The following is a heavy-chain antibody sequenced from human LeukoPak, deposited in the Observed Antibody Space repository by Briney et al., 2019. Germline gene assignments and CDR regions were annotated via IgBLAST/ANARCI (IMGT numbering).Heavy chain of an antibody. J-gene: IGHJ4*02. Sequence: SQTLSLTCAISGDSVSSNSAARNWIRQSPSRGLEWLGRTYYRSQWFNDYAISVQSRITIYPDTSKNQLSLQLSSVTPEDTAVYYCARGSVAGLSDLDYWGQGTLVTVSS. D-gene: IGHD6-19*01. V-gene: IGHV6-1*01. CDR3: ARGSVAGLSDLDY. CDR2: TYYRSQWFN. CDR1: GDSVSSNSAA.